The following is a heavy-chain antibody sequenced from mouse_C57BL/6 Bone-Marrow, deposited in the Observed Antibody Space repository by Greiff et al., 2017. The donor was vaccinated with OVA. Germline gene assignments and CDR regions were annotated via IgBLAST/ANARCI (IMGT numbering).Heavy chain of an antibody. CDR1: GLTFSDYG. CDR2: ISNLAYSI. V-gene: IGHV5-15*01. CDR3: ARHGEGYFDV. Sequence: EVMLVESGGGLVQPGGSLKLSCAASGLTFSDYGMAWVRQAPRKGPEWVAFISNLAYSIYYADTVTGRFTISRENAKNTLYLEMSSLRSEDTAMYYCARHGEGYFDVWGTGTTVTVSS. J-gene: IGHJ1*03.